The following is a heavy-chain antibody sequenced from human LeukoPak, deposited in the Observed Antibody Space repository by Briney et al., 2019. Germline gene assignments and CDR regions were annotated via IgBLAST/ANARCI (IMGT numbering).Heavy chain of an antibody. CDR1: GFTFSSYS. Sequence: GGSLRLSCAASGFTFSSYSMNWVRQAPGKGLERVSSISSSSSYIYYADSVKGRFTISRDNAKNSLYLQMNSLRAEDTAVYYCARERITMVRGVIITSGYFDYWGQGTLVTVSS. V-gene: IGHV3-21*01. CDR2: ISSSSSYI. J-gene: IGHJ4*02. CDR3: ARERITMVRGVIITSGYFDY. D-gene: IGHD3-10*01.